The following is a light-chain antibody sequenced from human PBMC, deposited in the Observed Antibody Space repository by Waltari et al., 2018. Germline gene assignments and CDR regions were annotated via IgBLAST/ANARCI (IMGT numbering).Light chain of an antibody. CDR3: CSYAPGNTYV. Sequence: QPALPQPAPVSWSPGQSIPSACPGTIMDVRSYNLVTWYQQTPGKAPKLMILSDRFSGSKSDNTASLTISGLQAEDEADYYCCSYAPGNTYVFGTGTKVTVL. CDR1: IMDVRSYNL. V-gene: IGLV2-23*01. J-gene: IGLJ1*01.